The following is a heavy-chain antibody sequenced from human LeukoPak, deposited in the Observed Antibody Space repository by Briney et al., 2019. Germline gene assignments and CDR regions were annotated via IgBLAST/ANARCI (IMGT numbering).Heavy chain of an antibody. Sequence: PGRSRRLSSAASGFIFSTYVMSWVRQAPGEGLEWVSGISSSGDRTYYADSVRGRFNITRDNSKDTLYLQMNSLRAEDTAVYYCAKDLPKITIFGAFEHWGQGTLVTVSS. CDR3: AKDLPKITIFGAFEH. V-gene: IGHV3-23*01. D-gene: IGHD3-3*01. J-gene: IGHJ1*01. CDR1: GFIFSTYV. CDR2: ISSSGDRT.